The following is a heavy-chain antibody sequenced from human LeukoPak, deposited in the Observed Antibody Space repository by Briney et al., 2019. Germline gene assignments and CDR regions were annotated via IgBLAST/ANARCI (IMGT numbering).Heavy chain of an antibody. J-gene: IGHJ4*02. CDR2: IYSGGST. CDR3: ARGLYDILTVDY. V-gene: IGHV3-66*01. Sequence: GGSLRLSCAASGFTVSSNYMSWVRQAPGKGVEWVSVIYSGGSTYYADSVKGRFNISRDNSKNTLYLQMTSQRAEDTAVYYCARGLYDILTVDYWGQGTLVTVSS. D-gene: IGHD3-9*01. CDR1: GFTVSSNY.